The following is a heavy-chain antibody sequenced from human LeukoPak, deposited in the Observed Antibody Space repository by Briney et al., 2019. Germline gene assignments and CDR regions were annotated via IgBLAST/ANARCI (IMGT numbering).Heavy chain of an antibody. CDR1: GFIFSNYA. CDR2: ISGSGGST. V-gene: IGHV3-23*01. J-gene: IGHJ3*02. Sequence: GGSLRLSCAASGFIFSNYAMSWVRQAPGKGLEWVSGISGSGGSTVYADSVKGRFTISRDNSKNTLYLQMNSLRAEDTAVYYCANRRDAFDIWGQGTMVTVSS. CDR3: ANRRDAFDI.